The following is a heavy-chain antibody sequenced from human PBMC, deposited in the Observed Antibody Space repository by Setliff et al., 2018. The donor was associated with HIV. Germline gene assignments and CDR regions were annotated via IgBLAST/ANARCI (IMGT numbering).Heavy chain of an antibody. CDR1: GGILSTYS. Sequence: ASVKVSCKASGGILSTYSISWVRQAPGQGLEWMGGIITVLGISNYAQRFQGRVTITADESTSTVYMELSSLRSEDTAIYYCAKDTVSGSYYRRAFDIWGQGTRVTVSS. CDR3: AKDTVSGSYYRRAFDI. CDR2: IITVLGIS. V-gene: IGHV1-69*10. J-gene: IGHJ3*02. D-gene: IGHD1-26*01.